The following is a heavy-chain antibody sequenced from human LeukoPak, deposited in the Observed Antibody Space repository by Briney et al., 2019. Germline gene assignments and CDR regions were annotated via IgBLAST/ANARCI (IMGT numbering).Heavy chain of an antibody. D-gene: IGHD6-19*01. J-gene: IGHJ4*02. CDR2: ISWNSGSI. CDR3: AKDVGSSGWYYFDY. Sequence: GGSLRLSCAASGFTFDDYAMHWVRQAPGKGLEWVSGISWNSGSIGYADSVKGRFTISRDNAKNSLYLQMNSLRAEDMALYYCAKDVGSSGWYYFDYWGQGTLVTVSS. CDR1: GFTFDDYA. V-gene: IGHV3-9*03.